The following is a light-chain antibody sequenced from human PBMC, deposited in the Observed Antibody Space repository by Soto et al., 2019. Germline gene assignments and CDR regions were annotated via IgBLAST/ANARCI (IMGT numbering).Light chain of an antibody. V-gene: IGKV1-12*01. CDR2: SAS. CDR3: QQARYFPLA. J-gene: IGKJ1*01. CDR1: QDIISW. Sequence: DVQMTQSPSSVSASLGDRVTITCRASQDIISWLVWYQQKPGKAPKLLISSASSLQSGVPSRFSGSGSGTDFTLTITSLQPEDFATYYCQQARYFPLAFGQGTKVEMK.